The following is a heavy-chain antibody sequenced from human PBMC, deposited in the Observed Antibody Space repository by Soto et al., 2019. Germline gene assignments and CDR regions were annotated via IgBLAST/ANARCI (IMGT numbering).Heavy chain of an antibody. D-gene: IGHD2-2*01. CDR2: IYRGGST. CDR1: GFTVSSNY. V-gene: IGHV3-53*04. Sequence: EVQLVESGGGLVQPGGSLRLSCAASGFTVSSNYMSWVRQAPGKGLEWVSVIYRGGSTYYADSVKGRFTIYRQNSKNPLYLQMNSLRAEDTAVYYCARGLYQLPTPYYYYYMDVWGKGTTVTVSS. J-gene: IGHJ6*03. CDR3: ARGLYQLPTPYYYYYMDV.